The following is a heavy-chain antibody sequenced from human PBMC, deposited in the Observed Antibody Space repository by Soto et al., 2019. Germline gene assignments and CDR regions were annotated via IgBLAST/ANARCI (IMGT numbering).Heavy chain of an antibody. Sequence: ASVKVSCKXSGYTFTSYGISWVRQAPGQGLEWMGWISAYNGNTNYAQKLQGRVTMTTDTSTSTAYMELRNLRSDDTAVYYCARVGRGYYDFWSGYRAGDGMDVWGQGTTVTVSS. CDR3: ARVGRGYYDFWSGYRAGDGMDV. D-gene: IGHD3-3*01. V-gene: IGHV1-18*04. J-gene: IGHJ6*02. CDR1: GYTFTSYG. CDR2: ISAYNGNT.